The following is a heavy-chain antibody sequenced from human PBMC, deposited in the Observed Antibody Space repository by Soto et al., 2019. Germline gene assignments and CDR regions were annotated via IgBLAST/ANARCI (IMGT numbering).Heavy chain of an antibody. CDR2: IIPILDTA. CDR1: GGTFTSYT. D-gene: IGHD2-21*02. Sequence: QVQLVQSGAEVKKPGSSVKVSCKASGGTFTSYTINWVRQAPGQGLEWMGRIIPILDTANYAQKFQGRVTVTADKSTGTACMELTSLRAEDTAVYDCARGVTDATRGDLWGQGTLVTVSS. J-gene: IGHJ5*02. V-gene: IGHV1-69*08. CDR3: ARGVTDATRGDL.